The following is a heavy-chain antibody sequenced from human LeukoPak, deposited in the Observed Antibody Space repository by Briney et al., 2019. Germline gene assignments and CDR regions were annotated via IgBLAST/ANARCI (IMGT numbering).Heavy chain of an antibody. CDR1: GYTFTSYD. Sequence: ASVTVSCKASGYTFTSYDINWVRQATGQGLEWMGWMNPNSGNTGYAQKFQGRVTMTRNTSISTAYMELSSLRSEDTAVYYCARNLPLSTIFGVVISPGGMDVWGQGATVTVSS. D-gene: IGHD3-3*01. V-gene: IGHV1-8*01. CDR2: MNPNSGNT. CDR3: ARNLPLSTIFGVVISPGGMDV. J-gene: IGHJ6*02.